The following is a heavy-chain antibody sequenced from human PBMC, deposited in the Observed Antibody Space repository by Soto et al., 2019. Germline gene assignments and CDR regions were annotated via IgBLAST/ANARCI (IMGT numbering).Heavy chain of an antibody. V-gene: IGHV4-38-2*01. CDR1: GYSINSDYY. J-gene: IGHJ4*02. CDR2: VDHSGRT. Sequence: SETLSLTCAVSGYSINSDYYWGWIRQPPGKGLEWIGSVDHSGRTYYSPSLRNRLTIFIDTSKNQFSLRLTSVTAADTAMYFCAKKGYYPSGKINLFDSWGPGTLVTVSS. D-gene: IGHD3-10*01. CDR3: AKKGYYPSGKINLFDS.